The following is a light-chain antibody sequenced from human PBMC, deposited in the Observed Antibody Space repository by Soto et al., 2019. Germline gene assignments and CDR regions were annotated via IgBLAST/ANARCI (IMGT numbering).Light chain of an antibody. V-gene: IGKV1-8*01. J-gene: IGKJ2*01. CDR3: QQYYSYPYT. CDR2: ADS. Sequence: AIRMTQSPSSFSASTGDRVTITCRASQGISSYLAWYQQKPGKAPKLLIYADSTLQSGVPSRFSGSGSGTDFTLTISCLQSEDFATYYCQQYYSYPYTFGQGTKLEIK. CDR1: QGISSY.